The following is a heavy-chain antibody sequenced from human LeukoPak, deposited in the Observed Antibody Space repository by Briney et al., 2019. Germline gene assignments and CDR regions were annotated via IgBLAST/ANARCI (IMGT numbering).Heavy chain of an antibody. Sequence: NTGGSLRLSCAASGFTFSTYTMNWVRQAPGKGLERVSCITDSSSYIYYADSVKGRFTISRDNAKNSLYLQMNSLRAGDTAVYYCARSDGSGSPDYWGQGTMVTVSS. CDR3: ARSDGSGSPDY. V-gene: IGHV3-21*01. D-gene: IGHD3-10*01. J-gene: IGHJ4*02. CDR2: ITDSSSYI. CDR1: GFTFSTYT.